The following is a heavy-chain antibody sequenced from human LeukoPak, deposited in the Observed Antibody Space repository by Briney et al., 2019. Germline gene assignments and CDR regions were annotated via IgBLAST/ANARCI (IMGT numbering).Heavy chain of an antibody. CDR3: ASRAGKPGKAAWCFDY. V-gene: IGHV3-7*01. CDR2: IKKDRRKR. Sequence: PGGSLRLSCAASGFTFSNYWMTWVRQAPGKGPEWVANIKKDRRKRNYVDSVKGRFTIARDKTKTSLYLQMTSLRGEDTAVYYCASRAGKPGKAAWCFDYWGPGALVTVSS. D-gene: IGHD1-1*01. CDR1: GFTFSNYW. J-gene: IGHJ4*02.